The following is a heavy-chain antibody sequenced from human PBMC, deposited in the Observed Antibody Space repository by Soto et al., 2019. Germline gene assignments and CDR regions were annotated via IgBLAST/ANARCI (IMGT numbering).Heavy chain of an antibody. CDR1: GLSLSTIGEG. Sequence: QITLKESGPTLVKPTQTLTLTCTFSGLSLSTIGEGVGWIRQPPGKALEWLALVYWDDDKRYSPSLKSRLTITXDXSXNXXVLTLTNMGPVDTATYYCVQTRCGGDCLQSYSSHSYYGLDVWGQGTTVTVSS. D-gene: IGHD2-21*02. V-gene: IGHV2-5*02. CDR2: VYWDDDK. CDR3: VQTRCGGDCLQSYSSHSYYGLDV. J-gene: IGHJ6*02.